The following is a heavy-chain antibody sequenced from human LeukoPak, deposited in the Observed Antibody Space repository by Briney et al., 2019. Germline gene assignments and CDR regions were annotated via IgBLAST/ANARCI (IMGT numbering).Heavy chain of an antibody. Sequence: GGSLTLPCAASGFTFSSHWMSWLRQAPGEGLEWVANIKQDGSEKYHVDPVKGRFTISRDNAKNSLYLQMNSLRAEDTAVYYCARAKTVPISTSLDYWGQGTLVSVSS. CDR3: ARAKTVPISTSLDY. J-gene: IGHJ4*02. CDR2: IKQDGSEK. CDR1: GFTFSSHW. V-gene: IGHV3-7*03. D-gene: IGHD2-2*01.